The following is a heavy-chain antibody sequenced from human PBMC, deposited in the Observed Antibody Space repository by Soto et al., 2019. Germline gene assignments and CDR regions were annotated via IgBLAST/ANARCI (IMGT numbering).Heavy chain of an antibody. J-gene: IGHJ5*02. CDR3: AREYSGYDNNWFDP. Sequence: ASVKVSCKASGYTFTSYGISWVRQAPGQGLEWMGWISAYYGNTNYAQKLQGRVTMTTDTSTSTAYMELRSLRSDDTAVYYCAREYSGYDNNWFDPWGQGTLVTVSS. CDR2: ISAYYGNT. CDR1: GYTFTSYG. V-gene: IGHV1-18*01. D-gene: IGHD5-12*01.